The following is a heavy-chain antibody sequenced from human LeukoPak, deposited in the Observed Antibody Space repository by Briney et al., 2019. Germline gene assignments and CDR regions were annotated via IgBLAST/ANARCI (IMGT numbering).Heavy chain of an antibody. CDR3: ATGRYYDFWSGYDYYYGMDV. CDR1: GFAFSTYA. V-gene: IGHV3-23*01. CDR2: LSASGSNT. D-gene: IGHD3-3*01. Sequence: GGSLRLSCAASGFAFSTYAMTWLRQAPGKGLEWVSALSASGSNTYYADSVKGRFTISRDNSKNTLYLQMNSLRAEDTAVYYCATGRYYDFWSGYDYYYGMDVWGQGTTVTVSS. J-gene: IGHJ6*02.